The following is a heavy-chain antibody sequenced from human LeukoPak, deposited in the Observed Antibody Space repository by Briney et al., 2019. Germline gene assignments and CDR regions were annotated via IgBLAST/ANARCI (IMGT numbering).Heavy chain of an antibody. CDR3: ATGLKYQLPFHFDY. CDR1: GYTLTQLS. Sequence: ASVKVSCKVSGYTLTQLSMHWVRQAPGKGLEWMGGFDPEDGETIYAQKFQGRVTMTEDTSTDTAYMELSSLRPEDTAVYYCATGLKYQLPFHFDYWGQGTLVTVSS. D-gene: IGHD2-2*01. V-gene: IGHV1-24*01. J-gene: IGHJ4*02. CDR2: FDPEDGET.